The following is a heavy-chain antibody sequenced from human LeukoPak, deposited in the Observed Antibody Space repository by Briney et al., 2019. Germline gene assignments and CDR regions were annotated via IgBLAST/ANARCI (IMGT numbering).Heavy chain of an antibody. Sequence: PSETLSLTCTVSGDSISAYYWSWVRQPPGEGLEWIAYIHYTGSINYNPSLKSRVTISMDTSKSQFSLHVNSVTAADTAVYYCAKYGGSPANYFDYWGRGTLVTVSS. J-gene: IGHJ4*02. CDR2: IHYTGSI. CDR3: AKYGGSPANYFDY. CDR1: GDSISAYY. V-gene: IGHV4-59*08. D-gene: IGHD1-26*01.